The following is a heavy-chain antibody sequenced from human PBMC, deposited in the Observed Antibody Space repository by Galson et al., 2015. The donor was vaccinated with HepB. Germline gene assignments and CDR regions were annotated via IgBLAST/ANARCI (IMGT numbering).Heavy chain of an antibody. CDR1: GFTFSSYS. CDR2: ISSSSSYI. V-gene: IGHV3-21*01. CDR3: AREPTTGTTRWFDP. Sequence: SLRLSCAASGFTFSSYSMNWVRQAPGKGLEWVSSISSSSSYIYYADSVKGRFTISRDNAKNSLYLQMNSLRAEDTAVYYCAREPTTGTTRWFDPWGQGTLVTVSS. J-gene: IGHJ5*02. D-gene: IGHD1-1*01.